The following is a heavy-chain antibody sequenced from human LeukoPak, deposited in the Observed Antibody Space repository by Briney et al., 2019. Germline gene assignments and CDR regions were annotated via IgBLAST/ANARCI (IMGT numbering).Heavy chain of an antibody. J-gene: IGHJ4*02. V-gene: IGHV3-33*01. CDR2: IWFDGSKE. Sequence: PGGSLRLSCAASGFTFSRFGMHWVRQAPGKGPEWVAVIWFDGSKEYYADSVKGRFNISRDNSKNTLYLQLDSLRAGDTAVYYCARGAENFFDYWGQGTLVTVSS. CDR3: ARGAENFFDY. CDR1: GFTFSRFG. D-gene: IGHD6-25*01.